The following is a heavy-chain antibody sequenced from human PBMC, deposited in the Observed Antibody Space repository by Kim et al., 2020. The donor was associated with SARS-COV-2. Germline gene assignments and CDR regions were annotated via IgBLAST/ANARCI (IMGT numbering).Heavy chain of an antibody. V-gene: IGHV3-33*06. CDR2: IWYDGSNK. CDR1: GFTFSSYG. J-gene: IGHJ6*02. CDR3: AKTSPSMVRGVTLPGGMDV. D-gene: IGHD3-10*01. Sequence: GGSLRLSCAASGFTFSSYGMHWVRQAPGKGLEWVAVIWYDGSNKYYADSVKGRFTISRDNSKNTLYLQMNSLRAEDTAVYYCAKTSPSMVRGVTLPGGMDVWGQGTTVTVSS.